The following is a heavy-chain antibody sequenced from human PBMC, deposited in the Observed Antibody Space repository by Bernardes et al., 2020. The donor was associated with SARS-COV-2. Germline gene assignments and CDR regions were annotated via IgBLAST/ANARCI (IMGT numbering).Heavy chain of an antibody. CDR2: VCYGPDDI. J-gene: IGHJ3*01. D-gene: IGHD1-20*01. CDR1: GFAFSIYS. Sequence: GGSLRLSCTTSGFAFSIYSMTWVRQSPGKGLEWVSTVCYGPDDIYYVDSVKGRFISSRNNTRDTLYLQMNSLRPDDTTTYYCGRDQTPCNNRDDGLDARGQGTLVTGSS. CDR3: GRDQTPCNNRDDGLDA. V-gene: IGHV3-21*04.